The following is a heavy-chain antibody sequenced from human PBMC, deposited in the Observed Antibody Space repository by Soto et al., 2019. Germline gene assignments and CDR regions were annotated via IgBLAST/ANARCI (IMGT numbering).Heavy chain of an antibody. J-gene: IGHJ6*02. D-gene: IGHD2-21*02. CDR1: GFTFSSYA. CDR3: ARVFGEYCGGDCPYYGMDV. Sequence: GGSLRLSCASSGFTFSSYAMSWVRQAPGRGLEWVSAISGSGGSTYYADSVKGRFTISRDNSKNTLYLQMNSLRAEDTAVYYCARVFGEYCGGDCPYYGMDVWGQGTTVTVSS. CDR2: ISGSGGST. V-gene: IGHV3-23*01.